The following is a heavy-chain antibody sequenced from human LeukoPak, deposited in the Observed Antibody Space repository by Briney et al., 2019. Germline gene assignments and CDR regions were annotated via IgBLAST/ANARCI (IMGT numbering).Heavy chain of an antibody. CDR2: IYHSGST. CDR3: ARDLAVAGSDY. D-gene: IGHD6-19*01. CDR1: GGSISSSSYY. V-gene: IGHV4-39*07. J-gene: IGHJ4*02. Sequence: PSETLSLTCTVSGGSISSSSYYWGWIRQPPGKGLEWIGSIYHSGSTYYNPSLKSRVTISVDTSKNQFSLKLSSVTAADTAVYYCARDLAVAGSDYWGQGTLVTVSS.